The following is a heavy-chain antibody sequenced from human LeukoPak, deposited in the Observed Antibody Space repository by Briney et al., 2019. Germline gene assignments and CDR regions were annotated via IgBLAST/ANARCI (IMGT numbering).Heavy chain of an antibody. Sequence: NPSETLSLTCTVSDGSINSYFWSWIRQPAGKGLEYIGRIYASGSTNYNPPLKSRVTMSVDTSKNQFSLKLTSVTAADTAVYYCARLLVVESRFDPWGQGTLVTVSS. J-gene: IGHJ5*02. V-gene: IGHV4-4*07. CDR2: IYASGST. D-gene: IGHD2-15*01. CDR1: DGSINSYF. CDR3: ARLLVVESRFDP.